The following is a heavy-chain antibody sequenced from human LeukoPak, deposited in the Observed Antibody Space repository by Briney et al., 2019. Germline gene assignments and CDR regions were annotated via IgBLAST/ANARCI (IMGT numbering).Heavy chain of an antibody. J-gene: IGHJ4*02. D-gene: IGHD6-19*01. CDR3: AKMPVSYSSGWSNFDY. V-gene: IGHV3-23*01. Sequence: GGSLRLSCATSGFTFSSHPMGWVRQAPGEGLEWVSTEGGNTWYADSMKGRFTISRDNSKNTLYLQINSLRAEDTAVYYCAKMPVSYSSGWSNFDYWGQGTLVTVSS. CDR2: EGGNT. CDR1: GFTFSSHP.